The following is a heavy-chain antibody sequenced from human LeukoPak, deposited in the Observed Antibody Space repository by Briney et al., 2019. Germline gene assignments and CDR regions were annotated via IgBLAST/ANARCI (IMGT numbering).Heavy chain of an antibody. Sequence: SEALSLTCAVSGYSISSSSYYWGWIRQPPGKGLEWIGSIYYSGSTYYNPSLKSRVTISVDTSKNQFSLKLSSVTAADTAVYYCARRPGYYDFWSGYDYWGQGTLVTVSS. CDR2: IYYSGST. V-gene: IGHV4-39*01. J-gene: IGHJ4*02. CDR1: GYSISSSSYY. CDR3: ARRPGYYDFWSGYDY. D-gene: IGHD3-3*01.